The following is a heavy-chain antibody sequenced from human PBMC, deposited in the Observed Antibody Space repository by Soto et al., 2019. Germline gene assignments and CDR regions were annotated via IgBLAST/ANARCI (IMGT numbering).Heavy chain of an antibody. J-gene: IGHJ6*03. D-gene: IGHD2-15*01. CDR2: ISGSGGST. V-gene: IGHV3-23*01. Sequence: GGSLRLSCAASGFTFSSYAMSWVRQAPGKGLEWVSAISGSGGSTYYADSVKGRFTISRDNSKNTLYLQMNSLRAKDTAVYYCANSYCSGGSCYSPYYYYYYYMDVWGKGTTVTVSS. CDR3: ANSYCSGGSCYSPYYYYYYYMDV. CDR1: GFTFSSYA.